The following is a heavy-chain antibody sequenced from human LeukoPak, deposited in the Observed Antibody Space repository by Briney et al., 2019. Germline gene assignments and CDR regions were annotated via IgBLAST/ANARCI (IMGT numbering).Heavy chain of an antibody. V-gene: IGHV1-18*01. CDR2: ISAYNGNT. J-gene: IGHJ5*02. Sequence: ASVKVSCKATGYTFRSYHITWVRQAPGQGLEWMGWISAYNGNTNYAQDLQGRVTMTTDTSTTTGYMPLSSLRFEDTAVYYCARDLTMVRGARYRPYNWFDAWGQGTLVTVSP. CDR3: ARDLTMVRGARYRPYNWFDA. CDR1: GYTFRSYH. D-gene: IGHD3-10*01.